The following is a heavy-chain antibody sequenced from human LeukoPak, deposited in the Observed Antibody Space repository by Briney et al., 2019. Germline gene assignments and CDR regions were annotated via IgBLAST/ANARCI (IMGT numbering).Heavy chain of an antibody. J-gene: IGHJ4*02. CDR3: ARVSYDYSNYVSLDY. Sequence: ASVKVSYKASRGTFSSYAISWVRQAPRQGLEWMGGINPIFCTANHAQEFQVRVTITSDEFASTAYMEVSSLRSEDTAVYFCARVSYDYSNYVSLDYWGQGTLVTVSS. D-gene: IGHD4-11*01. CDR1: RGTFSSYA. V-gene: IGHV1-69*01. CDR2: INPIFCTA.